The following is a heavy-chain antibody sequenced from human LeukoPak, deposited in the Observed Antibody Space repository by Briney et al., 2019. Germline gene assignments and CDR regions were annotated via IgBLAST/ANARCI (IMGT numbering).Heavy chain of an antibody. Sequence: ASVKVSCKASGGTFSSYAISWVRQAPGQGLEWMGWISAYNGNTNYAQKLQGRVTMTTDTSTSTAYMELRSLRSDDTAVYYCLWGQLEARDRYYYGMDVWGQGTTVTVSS. V-gene: IGHV1-18*01. CDR3: LWGQLEARDRYYYGMDV. CDR2: ISAYNGNT. CDR1: GGTFSSYA. D-gene: IGHD1-1*01. J-gene: IGHJ6*02.